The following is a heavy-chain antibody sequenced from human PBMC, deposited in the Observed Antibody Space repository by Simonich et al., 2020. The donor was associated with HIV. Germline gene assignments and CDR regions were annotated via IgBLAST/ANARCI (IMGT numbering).Heavy chain of an antibody. J-gene: IGHJ4*02. D-gene: IGHD3-22*01. CDR1: GFTFTTTW. CDR3: TTTFFSDSSGSY. V-gene: IGHV3-15*01. Sequence: EVQLVESGGGLVNPGGSLRLSCAASGFTFTTTWLSWIRQAPGKGREWVGRNKRKATGGTTDYAATVKGRFTSSRDDSGNTLYLQMNSLKTEDTAIYYCTTTFFSDSSGSYWGQGTLVIVSS. CDR2: NKRKATGGTT.